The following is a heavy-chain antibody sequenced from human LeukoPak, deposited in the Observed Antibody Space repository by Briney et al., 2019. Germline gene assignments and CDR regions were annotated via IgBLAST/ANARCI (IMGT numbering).Heavy chain of an antibody. D-gene: IGHD3-10*01. CDR3: ARQLYVSGSYYAPMDV. J-gene: IGHJ6*03. CDR1: GGPISSSSYF. CDR2: VHYSGST. Sequence: SETLSLTYSVSGGPISSSSYFWGCIPQPPGKGLEWIASVHYSGSTYYNPSLKSRVTISVDTTKNQFSLKLSSVTAADTAVYFWARQLYVSGSYYAPMDVWGKGTTVTISS. V-gene: IGHV4-39*01.